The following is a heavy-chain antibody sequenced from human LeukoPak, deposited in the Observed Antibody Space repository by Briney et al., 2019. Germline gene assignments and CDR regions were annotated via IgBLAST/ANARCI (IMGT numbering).Heavy chain of an antibody. CDR1: GFTFSDYY. J-gene: IGHJ6*02. D-gene: IGHD2-8*01. CDR2: ISSSGSTI. V-gene: IGHV3-11*04. CDR3: AREAPCTNGVCSPYGMDV. Sequence: GGSLRLSCAASGFTFSDYYMSWIRQAPGKGLEWVSYISSSGSTIYYADSVKGRFTISRDNSKNTLYLQMNSLRAEDTAVYYCAREAPCTNGVCSPYGMDVWGQGTTVTVSS.